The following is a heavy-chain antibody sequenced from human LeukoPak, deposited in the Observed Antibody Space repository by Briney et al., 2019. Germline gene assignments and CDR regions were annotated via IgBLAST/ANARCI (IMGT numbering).Heavy chain of an antibody. D-gene: IGHD5-24*01. J-gene: IGHJ4*02. CDR1: GYTFTSYD. CDR3: ARIVEMATDDDY. Sequence: RASVKVSCKASGYTFTSYDINWVRQATGQGLEWMGWMNPNSGNTGYAQKFRGRVTMTRNTSISTAYMELSSLRSEDTAVYYCARIVEMATDDDYWGQGTLVTVSS. CDR2: MNPNSGNT. V-gene: IGHV1-8*01.